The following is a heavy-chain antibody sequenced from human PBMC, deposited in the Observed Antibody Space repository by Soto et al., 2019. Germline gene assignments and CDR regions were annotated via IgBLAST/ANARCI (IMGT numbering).Heavy chain of an antibody. CDR1: GFTFRSYW. Sequence: PGGSLRLSCAASGFTFRSYWMSWVRQAPGTLEWVANINEDGSQKYYMDSVKGRFTISRDNAKNSLYLQMNDLRDEDTAIYYCVRDAIIYQILTLSSWGLGTPVTVSS. CDR2: INEDGSQK. V-gene: IGHV3-7*03. CDR3: VRDAIIYQILTLSS. D-gene: IGHD3-9*01. J-gene: IGHJ4*02.